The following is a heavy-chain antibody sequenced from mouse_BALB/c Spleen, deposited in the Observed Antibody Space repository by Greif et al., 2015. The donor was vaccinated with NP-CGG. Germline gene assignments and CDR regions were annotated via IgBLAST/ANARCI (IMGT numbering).Heavy chain of an antibody. CDR2: INPSNGGT. D-gene: IGHD2-1*01. CDR1: GYTFTSYY. Sequence: VQLQQSGAELVKPGASVKLSCKASGYTFTSYYMYWVKQRPGQGLEWIGEINPSNGGTNFNEKFKSKATLTVDKSSSTADMQLRSLTSEDSAVYYCTRKGNYAYFDVWGAGTTVTVSS. CDR3: TRKGNYAYFDV. V-gene: IGHV1S81*02. J-gene: IGHJ1*01.